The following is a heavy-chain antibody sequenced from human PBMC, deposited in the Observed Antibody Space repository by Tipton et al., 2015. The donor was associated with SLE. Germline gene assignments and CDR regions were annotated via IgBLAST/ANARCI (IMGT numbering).Heavy chain of an antibody. Sequence: SLRLSCAVSGGSISSSNWWSWVRQPPGKGLEWIGEIYHSGSTNYNPSLKSRVTISVDKSKNQFSRKLSSVTAADTAVYYCARVWRQLANYFDYWGQGTLVTVSS. CDR3: ARVWRQLANYFDY. CDR2: IYHSGST. J-gene: IGHJ4*02. V-gene: IGHV4-4*02. CDR1: GGSISSSNW. D-gene: IGHD6-6*01.